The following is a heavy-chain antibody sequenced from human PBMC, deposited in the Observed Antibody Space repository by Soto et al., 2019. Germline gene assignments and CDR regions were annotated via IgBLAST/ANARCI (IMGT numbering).Heavy chain of an antibody. Sequence: ASVKVSCKASGYTFTSYYMHWVLQAPGQGLEWMGIINPIGGSTSYAQKFQGRVTMTRDTSTSTVYMELSSLRSEDTAVYYCARDLAVDPSDYWGQGTLVTVSS. CDR1: GYTFTSYY. CDR3: ARDLAVDPSDY. V-gene: IGHV1-46*01. J-gene: IGHJ4*02. CDR2: INPIGGST. D-gene: IGHD5-12*01.